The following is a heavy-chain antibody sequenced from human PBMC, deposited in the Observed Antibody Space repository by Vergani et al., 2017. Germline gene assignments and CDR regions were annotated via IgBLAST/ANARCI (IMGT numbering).Heavy chain of an antibody. CDR1: GFTFSSYS. J-gene: IGHJ4*02. Sequence: EVQLVESGGGLVQPGGSLRLSCAASGFTFSSYSMNWVRQAPGKGLEWVSYISSSSSTIYYADSVKGRFTISRDNAKNSLYLQMNSLRAEDTAVYYCAREGDYYDSSGYYEGGSIYYYFDYWGQGTLVTVSS. V-gene: IGHV3-48*01. CDR3: AREGDYYDSSGYYEGGSIYYYFDY. D-gene: IGHD3-22*01. CDR2: ISSSSSTI.